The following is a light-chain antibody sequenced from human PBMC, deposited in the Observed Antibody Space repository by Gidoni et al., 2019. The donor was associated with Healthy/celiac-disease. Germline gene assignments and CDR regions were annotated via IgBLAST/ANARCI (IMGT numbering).Light chain of an antibody. V-gene: IGKV1-39*01. CDR1: PSISIY. Sequence: DFHMPQSPSSLSASVGDRGTITCRASPSISIYLNWYQQKPGKAPKLMIYDASSLERGVPSRFRGSVSGTEFTRTISSLQPEDFATYDCEQSYSTPHTFXXXTKLEIK. CDR3: EQSYSTPHT. CDR2: DAS. J-gene: IGKJ2*01.